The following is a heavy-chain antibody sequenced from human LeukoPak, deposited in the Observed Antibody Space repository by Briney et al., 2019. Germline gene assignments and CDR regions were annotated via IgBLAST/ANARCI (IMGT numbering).Heavy chain of an antibody. Sequence: SETLSLTCTVSGASISSYYWSWIWQPPGKGLEWIGHIYYSGSTNYNPSLKSRVTISVDTSKNQFSLKLSSMTAADTAMYYCGRDRGSYYAFDIWGQGTMVTVSS. CDR2: IYYSGST. CDR1: GASISSYY. D-gene: IGHD1-1*01. J-gene: IGHJ3*02. V-gene: IGHV4-59*01. CDR3: GRDRGSYYAFDI.